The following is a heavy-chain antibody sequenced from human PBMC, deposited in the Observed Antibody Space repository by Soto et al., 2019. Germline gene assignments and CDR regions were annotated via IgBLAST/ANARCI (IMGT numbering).Heavy chain of an antibody. V-gene: IGHV1-69*02. Sequence: QVQLVQSGAEVKKPGSSVKVSCKASGGTFSSYTISWVRQAPGQGLEWMGRIIPILGIANYAQKFQGRVTITADKYTSIAYIELRSLSSEDTAVYYCASSRSREYWGQGTLVTVSS. CDR1: GGTFSSYT. CDR2: IIPILGIA. CDR3: ASSRSREY. J-gene: IGHJ4*02. D-gene: IGHD3-10*01.